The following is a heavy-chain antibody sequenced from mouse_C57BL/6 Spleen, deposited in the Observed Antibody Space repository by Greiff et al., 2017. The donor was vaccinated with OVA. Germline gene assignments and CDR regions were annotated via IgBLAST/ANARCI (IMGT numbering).Heavy chain of an antibody. CDR3: ARRGAGTDYYAMDY. Sequence: QVQLQQPGAELVRPGSSVKLSCKASGYTFTSYWMHWVKQRPIQGLEWIGNIDPSDSETHYNQKFKDKATLTVDKSSSTAYMQLSSLTSEDSAVYYCARRGAGTDYYAMDYWGQGTSVTVSS. CDR1: GYTFTSYW. J-gene: IGHJ4*01. D-gene: IGHD4-1*01. V-gene: IGHV1-52*01. CDR2: IDPSDSET.